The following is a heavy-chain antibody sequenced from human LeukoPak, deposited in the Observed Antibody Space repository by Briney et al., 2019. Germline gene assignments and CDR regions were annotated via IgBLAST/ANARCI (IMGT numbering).Heavy chain of an antibody. J-gene: IGHJ6*02. CDR2: INPSGGTT. V-gene: IGHV1-46*01. CDR3: ARDYDILTGYYIGSSNGMGV. D-gene: IGHD3-9*01. CDR1: GYTFTNYY. Sequence: GASVKVSCKASGYTFTNYYIHWVRQAPGQGLEWMGVINPSGGTTSYAQKFQGRVTMTRDTSTSTEYMEVSSLRSEDTALYYCARDYDILTGYYIGSSNGMGVWGQGTTVTVSS.